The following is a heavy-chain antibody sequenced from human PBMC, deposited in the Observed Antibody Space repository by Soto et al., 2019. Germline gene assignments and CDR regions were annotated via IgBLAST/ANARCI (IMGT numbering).Heavy chain of an antibody. Sequence: SETLSLTCTVSGGSISSYYWSWIRQPPGKGLEWIGYIYYSGSTNYNPSLKSRVTISVDTSKNQFSLKLSSVTAADTAVYYCASLEHGSGETSQDYWGQGTLVTVSS. CDR2: IYYSGST. CDR1: GGSISSYY. V-gene: IGHV4-59*01. D-gene: IGHD3-10*01. J-gene: IGHJ4*02. CDR3: ASLEHGSGETSQDY.